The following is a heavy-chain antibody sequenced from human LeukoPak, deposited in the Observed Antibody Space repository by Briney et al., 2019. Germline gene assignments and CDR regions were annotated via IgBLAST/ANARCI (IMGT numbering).Heavy chain of an antibody. CDR1: GGTFSSYA. CDR2: IIPILGIA. V-gene: IGHV1-69*04. D-gene: IGHD3-16*01. J-gene: IGHJ4*02. CDR3: AITFYDYIWGISGDY. Sequence: SVKVSCKASGGTFSSYAISWVRQAPGQGLEWMGRIIPILGIANYAQKFQGRVTITADKSTSTAYMELSSLRSEDTAVYYCAITFYDYIWGISGDYWGQGTLVTVSS.